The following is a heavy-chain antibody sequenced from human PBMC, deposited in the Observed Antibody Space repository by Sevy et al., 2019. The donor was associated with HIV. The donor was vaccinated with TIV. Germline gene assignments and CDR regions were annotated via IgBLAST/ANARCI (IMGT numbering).Heavy chain of an antibody. J-gene: IGHJ5*02. CDR1: GYTFTHYY. V-gene: IGHV1-46*03. D-gene: IGHD3-3*01. CDR3: ARDTSLYDFWSGYYNNWFDP. Sequence: ASVKVSCKASGYTFTHYYLHWVRQAPGQGLEWMGIINPSGGSTSYAQKFQGRVTMARDTSTSTVYMELSSLRSEDTAMYYCARDTSLYDFWSGYYNNWFDPWGQGTLVTVSS. CDR2: INPSGGST.